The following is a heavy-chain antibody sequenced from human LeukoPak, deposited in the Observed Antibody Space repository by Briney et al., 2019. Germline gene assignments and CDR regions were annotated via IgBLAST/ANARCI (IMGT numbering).Heavy chain of an antibody. Sequence: SETLSLTCTVSGGSLSNYYWSWIRQPPGQGLEWIGCIYYSGSTNYKSSLKSRVTISVDTSKHQFSLKLSSVTAADTAVYYCARDDSSGYHDYWGQGTLVTVSS. CDR1: GGSLSNYY. CDR2: IYYSGST. CDR3: ARDDSSGYHDY. V-gene: IGHV4-59*12. J-gene: IGHJ4*02. D-gene: IGHD3-22*01.